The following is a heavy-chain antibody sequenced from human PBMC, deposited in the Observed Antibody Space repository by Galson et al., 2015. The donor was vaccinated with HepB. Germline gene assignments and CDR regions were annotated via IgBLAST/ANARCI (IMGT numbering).Heavy chain of an antibody. CDR3: AHIVPQVYYYDSSGYWGNDAFDI. CDR2: IYWDDDK. Sequence: PALVKPTQTLTLTCTFSGFSLSTSGVGVGWIRQPPGKALEWLALIYWDDDKRYSPSLKSRLTITKDTSKNQAVLTMTNMDPVDTATYYCAHIVPQVYYYDSSGYWGNDAFDIWGQGTMVTVSS. D-gene: IGHD3-22*01. V-gene: IGHV2-5*02. CDR1: GFSLSTSGVG. J-gene: IGHJ3*02.